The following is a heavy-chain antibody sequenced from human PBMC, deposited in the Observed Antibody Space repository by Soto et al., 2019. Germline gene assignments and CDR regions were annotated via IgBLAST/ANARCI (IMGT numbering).Heavy chain of an antibody. CDR2: LYWHDNT. Sequence: SGPTLVNPTQTLTLTCTVAGFSLSASGEGVGWIRQPPGKALEWLGVLYWHDNTRYTRYSPSLKNRLAITEDTSKNQVVLTLTNMDPVDTSTYFCAHRYDFWTCYYFLSYFDSWGQGMLVTVSS. D-gene: IGHD3-3*01. V-gene: IGHV2-5*01. CDR3: AHRYDFWTCYYFLSYFDS. J-gene: IGHJ4*02. CDR1: GFSLSASGEG.